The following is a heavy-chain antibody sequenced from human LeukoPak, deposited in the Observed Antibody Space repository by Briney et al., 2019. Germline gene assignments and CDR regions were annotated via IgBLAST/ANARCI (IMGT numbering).Heavy chain of an antibody. J-gene: IGHJ4*02. V-gene: IGHV4-39*07. CDR1: GGSISSSSYY. Sequence: SETLSLTCTVSGGSISSSSYYWGWIRQPPGKGLERIGNIYYSGSTYYNPSLKSRVTISVDTSKNQFSLKLSSVTAADTALYYCSREGYDILTGYYIVDWGQGTLVTVSS. CDR2: IYYSGST. D-gene: IGHD3-9*01. CDR3: SREGYDILTGYYIVD.